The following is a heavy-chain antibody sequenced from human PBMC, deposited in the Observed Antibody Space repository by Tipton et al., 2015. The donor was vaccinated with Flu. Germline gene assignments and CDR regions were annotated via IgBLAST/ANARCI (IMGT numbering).Heavy chain of an antibody. Sequence: QLVQSGPEVKKPGTSVKVSCKASGIGFTSSAIQWIRQARGQRLEWIGWIVVGRGTTNYAQKFQERVTITRDMSTSTVHMELSSLRSDDTAVYYCAAEFYGAGSFDFDIWGQGTMITVSS. V-gene: IGHV1-58*02. J-gene: IGHJ3*02. D-gene: IGHD3-10*01. CDR1: GIGFTSSA. CDR3: AAEFYGAGSFDFDI. CDR2: IVVGRGTT.